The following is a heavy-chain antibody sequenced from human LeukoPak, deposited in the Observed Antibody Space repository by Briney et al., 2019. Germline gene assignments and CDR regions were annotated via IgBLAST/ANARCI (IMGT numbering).Heavy chain of an antibody. Sequence: TGGSLRLSCAASGFTFSSYAMSWVRQAPGKGLEWVSAISGSGGSTYYADSVKGRFTISRDNSKNTLYLQMNSLRAEDTAVYYCAKGYYYDSSGYLDYWGQGTLVTVSS. V-gene: IGHV3-23*01. D-gene: IGHD3-22*01. J-gene: IGHJ4*02. CDR2: ISGSGGST. CDR1: GFTFSSYA. CDR3: AKGYYYDSSGYLDY.